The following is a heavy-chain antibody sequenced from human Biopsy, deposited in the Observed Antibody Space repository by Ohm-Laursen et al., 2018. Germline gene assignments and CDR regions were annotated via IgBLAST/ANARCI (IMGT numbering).Heavy chain of an antibody. D-gene: IGHD2-8*02. CDR1: GFTFSRYA. CDR2: ISGSGRT. J-gene: IGHJ5*01. Sequence: GSLRLSCAASGFTFSRYAMSWVRQAPGKGLERVSAISGSGRTYYADSVKGRFTISRDNSKNTLFLQLSSLRAEDTAVYRCAKDRDLNLLAWFDPWGQGTLVTVSS. V-gene: IGHV3-23*01. CDR3: AKDRDLNLLAWFDP.